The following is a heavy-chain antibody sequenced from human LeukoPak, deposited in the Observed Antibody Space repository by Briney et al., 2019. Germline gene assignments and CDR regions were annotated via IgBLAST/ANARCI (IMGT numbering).Heavy chain of an antibody. CDR2: IYSGGST. CDR3: ARWVAAAGKSYYYYYYYMDV. V-gene: IGHV3-53*01. D-gene: IGHD6-13*01. J-gene: IGHJ6*03. Sequence: GGSLRLSCAASGFTFSSNYMSWVRQAPGKGLEWVSVIYSGGSTYYADSVKGRFTISRDNSKNTLYLQMNSLRAEDTAVYYCARWVAAAGKSYYYYYYYMDVWGKGTTVTVSS. CDR1: GFTFSSNY.